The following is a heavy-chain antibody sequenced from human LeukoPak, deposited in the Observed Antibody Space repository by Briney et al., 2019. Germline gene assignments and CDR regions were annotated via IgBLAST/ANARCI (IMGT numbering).Heavy chain of an antibody. CDR1: GFTFSSYG. CDR2: IGRNGDRT. CDR3: ARARSNYDYQVEY. V-gene: IGHV3-23*01. J-gene: IGHJ4*02. D-gene: IGHD3-22*01. Sequence: TGGSLRLSCATSGFTFSSYGMNWVRQVPEKGLEWVSTIGRNGDRTYYADSVKGRFAISRDNSRNTLYLQMNSLRVEDTAIYYCARARSNYDYQVEYWGQGSLVTVSS.